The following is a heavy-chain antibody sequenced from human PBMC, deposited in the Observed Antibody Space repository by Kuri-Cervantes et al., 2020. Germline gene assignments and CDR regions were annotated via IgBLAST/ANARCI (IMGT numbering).Heavy chain of an antibody. V-gene: IGHV3-11*01. CDR1: GFTFSDYY. CDR3: ARLYYYDSVSNY. D-gene: IGHD3-22*01. J-gene: IGHJ4*02. Sequence: LSLTCAASGFTFSDYYMSWIRQAPGKGLEWVSYISSSGSTIYYADSVKGRFTISRDNAKNSLYLQMNSLRAEDTAVYYCARLYYYDSVSNYWGQGTLVTVSS. CDR2: ISSSGSTI.